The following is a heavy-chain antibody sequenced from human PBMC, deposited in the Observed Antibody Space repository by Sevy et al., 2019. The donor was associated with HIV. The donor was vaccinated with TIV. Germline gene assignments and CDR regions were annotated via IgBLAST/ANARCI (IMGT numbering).Heavy chain of an antibody. CDR3: AKDQGIVVVPAAIEVTEYYGMDV. D-gene: IGHD2-2*02. CDR1: GFTFSSYA. CDR2: ISGSGGST. Sequence: GGSLRLSCAASGFTFSSYAMSWVRQAPGKGLEWVSAISGSGGSTYYADSVKGRFTISRDNSKNTLFLQMNSLRAEDTAVYYCAKDQGIVVVPAAIEVTEYYGMDVWGQGTTVTVSS. J-gene: IGHJ6*02. V-gene: IGHV3-23*01.